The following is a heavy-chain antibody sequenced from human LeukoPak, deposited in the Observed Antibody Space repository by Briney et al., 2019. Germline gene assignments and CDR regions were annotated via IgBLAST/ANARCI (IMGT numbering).Heavy chain of an antibody. CDR3: ARDQDYFGSGSCFDC. Sequence: GGSLRLSCAASGFTFSSYAMHWVRQAPGKGLEWVAVISYDGSNKYYADSVKGRFTISRDTSKNTLYLQMNSLRAEDTAVYYCARDQDYFGSGSCFDCWGQGTLVTVSS. D-gene: IGHD3-10*01. CDR1: GFTFSSYA. J-gene: IGHJ4*02. CDR2: ISYDGSNK. V-gene: IGHV3-30*04.